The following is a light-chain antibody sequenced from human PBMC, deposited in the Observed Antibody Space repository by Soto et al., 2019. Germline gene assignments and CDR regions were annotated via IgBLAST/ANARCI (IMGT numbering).Light chain of an antibody. CDR3: CSYTFSSTRV. CDR2: EVV. Sequence: QSALTQPASVSGSPGQSITISCTGTSSDVGGYNYVSWYQQYPGKAPKLMIYEVVNRPSGVSNRFSGSKSGNTASLTISGLQPEDEADYYCCSYTFSSTRVFGGGTKLTV. V-gene: IGLV2-14*01. CDR1: SSDVGGYNY. J-gene: IGLJ3*02.